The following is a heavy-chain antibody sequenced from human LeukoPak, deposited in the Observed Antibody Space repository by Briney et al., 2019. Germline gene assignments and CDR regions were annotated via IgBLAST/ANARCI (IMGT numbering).Heavy chain of an antibody. CDR3: ARKLAL. CDR2: IYSGGST. Sequence: GGSLRLSCAASGFSVSRNYMTWVRQAPGEGLEWVSLIYSGGSTSYADSVKGRFTISRDNAKNSLFLQMNSLRDEDTAVYFCARKLALWGQGTLVTVSS. V-gene: IGHV3-66*01. CDR1: GFSVSRNY. J-gene: IGHJ4*02.